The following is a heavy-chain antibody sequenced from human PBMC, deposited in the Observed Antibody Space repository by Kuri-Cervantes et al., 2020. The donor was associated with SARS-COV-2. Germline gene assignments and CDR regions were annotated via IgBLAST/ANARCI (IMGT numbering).Heavy chain of an antibody. CDR3: ARDPIRGYCSSTSCLPRGVWFDP. J-gene: IGHJ5*02. V-gene: IGHV3-74*01. CDR2: INSDGSST. Sequence: GESLKISCAASGFTFDDFTMHWVRQVPGKGLEWVSRINSDGSSTSYADSVKGRFTISRDNAKNTLYLQMNSLRAEDTAVYYCARDPIRGYCSSTSCLPRGVWFDPWGQGTLVTVSS. D-gene: IGHD2-2*01. CDR1: GFTFDDFT.